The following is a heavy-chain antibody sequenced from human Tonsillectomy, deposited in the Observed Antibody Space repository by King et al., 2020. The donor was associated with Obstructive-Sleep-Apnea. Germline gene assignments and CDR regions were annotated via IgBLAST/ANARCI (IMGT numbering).Heavy chain of an antibody. V-gene: IGHV4-59*08. CDR3: ARQLPQLGPFDY. CDR1: GGSISSYY. J-gene: IGHJ4*02. Sequence: QLQESGPGLGKPSETLSLTCTVSGGSISSYYWSWIRQPPGKGLEWIGYIYYSGSTTYNPSLKSRVTISVDTSKNQFSLKLSSVTVTDTAVYYCARQLPQLGPFDYWGQGILVTVSS. D-gene: IGHD6-13*01. CDR2: IYYSGST.